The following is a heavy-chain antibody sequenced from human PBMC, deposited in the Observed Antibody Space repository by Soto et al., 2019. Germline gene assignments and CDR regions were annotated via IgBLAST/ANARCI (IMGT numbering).Heavy chain of an antibody. D-gene: IGHD3-10*01. J-gene: IGHJ4*02. CDR2: IDPSDSYT. Sequence: GESLKISCEGSGYSFTSYWISWVRQMPVKGLEWMGRIDPSDSYTNYSPSFQGHVTISADKSISTAYLQWSSLKASDTAMYYCARLVRGVIITEVLDWGQGTLVTVSP. CDR1: GYSFTSYW. CDR3: ARLVRGVIITEVLD. V-gene: IGHV5-10-1*01.